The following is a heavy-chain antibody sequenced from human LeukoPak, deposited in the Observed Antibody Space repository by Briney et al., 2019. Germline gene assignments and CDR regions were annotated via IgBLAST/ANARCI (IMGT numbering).Heavy chain of an antibody. J-gene: IGHJ6*03. Sequence: GASLRLSCAASGFTFSRYSMNWVRQAPGKGLEWISYISSSGTTIYYADSVQGRFIISRDNARNSLYLQMNSLRAEDTAVYYCAKTGGYGDPIYYYYYYYMDVWGKGTTVTVSS. V-gene: IGHV3-48*01. CDR2: ISSSGTTI. D-gene: IGHD4-17*01. CDR3: AKTGGYGDPIYYYYYYYMDV. CDR1: GFTFSRYS.